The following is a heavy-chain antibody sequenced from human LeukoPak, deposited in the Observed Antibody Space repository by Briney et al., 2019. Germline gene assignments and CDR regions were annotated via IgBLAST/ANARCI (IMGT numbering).Heavy chain of an antibody. CDR1: GGSTSSSSNY. D-gene: IGHD3-10*01. V-gene: IGHV4-39*01. Sequence: SETLSLTCTVSGGSTSSSSNYWGWVRQPPGKGLEWIGTIYYSGSTNYNPSLKSRVPISVDTSKNQFSLKVNSVTAADTAVYYCASHRYYYGSGPFDYWGQGTLVTVSS. CDR2: IYYSGST. CDR3: ASHRYYYGSGPFDY. J-gene: IGHJ4*02.